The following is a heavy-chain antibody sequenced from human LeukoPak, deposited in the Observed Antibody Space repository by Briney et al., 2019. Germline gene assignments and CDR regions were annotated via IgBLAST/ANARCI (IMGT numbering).Heavy chain of an antibody. CDR2: ISGSGGST. CDR3: AKDPDYDILTGYLNY. Sequence: PGGSLRLSCAASGFTFSSYAMSWVRQAPGKGLEWVSAISGSGGSTYYADSVKGRFTISRDNSKNTLYLQMNSLRAGDTAVYYCAKDPDYDILTGYLNYWGQGTLVTVSS. J-gene: IGHJ4*02. CDR1: GFTFSSYA. V-gene: IGHV3-23*01. D-gene: IGHD3-9*01.